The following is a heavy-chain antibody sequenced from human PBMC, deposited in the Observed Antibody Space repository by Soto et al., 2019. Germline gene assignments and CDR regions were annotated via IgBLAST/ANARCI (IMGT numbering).Heavy chain of an antibody. V-gene: IGHV1-3*01. Sequence: ASLKVSCKAPGYTFTSYAMHWVRQAPGQRLEWMGWINAGNGNTKYSQKFQGRVTMTTDTSTSTAYMELRSLRSDDTAVYYCAGTRRTDQCSGGSCWNWFDPWGQGTLVTVSS. CDR3: AGTRRTDQCSGGSCWNWFDP. CDR1: GYTFTSYA. CDR2: INAGNGNT. J-gene: IGHJ5*02. D-gene: IGHD2-15*01.